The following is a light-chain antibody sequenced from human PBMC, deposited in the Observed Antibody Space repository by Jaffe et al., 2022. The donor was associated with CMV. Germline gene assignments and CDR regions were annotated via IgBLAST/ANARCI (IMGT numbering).Light chain of an antibody. V-gene: IGKV1-39*01. Sequence: DIQMTQSPSSLSAFVGDRVTITCRASQSISSYLNWYQQRPGKAPKVLIYGASNLQSGVPSRFRGSGSGTDFTLTISSLQPEDFATYYCQQSYSTPWTFGQGTKVEIK. CDR2: GAS. CDR3: QQSYSTPWT. CDR1: QSISSY. J-gene: IGKJ1*01.